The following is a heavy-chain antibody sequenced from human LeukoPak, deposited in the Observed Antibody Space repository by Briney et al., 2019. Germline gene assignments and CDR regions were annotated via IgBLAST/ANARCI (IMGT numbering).Heavy chain of an antibody. Sequence: SETLSLTCTVSGGSISSYYWSWIRQPPGKGLEWIGEINPGGSVSYNPSLKSRVTISLDTSKNQFSLKLSSVTAADTAVYYCARVWAYWGQGTLVTVSS. V-gene: IGHV4-34*01. CDR1: GGSISSYY. CDR2: INPGGSV. D-gene: IGHD7-27*01. CDR3: ARVWAY. J-gene: IGHJ4*02.